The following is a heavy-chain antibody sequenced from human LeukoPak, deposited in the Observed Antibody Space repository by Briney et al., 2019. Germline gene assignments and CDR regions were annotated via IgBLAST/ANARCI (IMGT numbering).Heavy chain of an antibody. CDR3: ARSIVVVPAARYWDWFDP. J-gene: IGHJ5*02. CDR1: GGTFSSYA. Sequence: ASVKVSCTASGGTFSSYAISWVRQAPGQGLEWMGGIIPIFGTANYAQKFQGRVTITADESTSTAYMELSSLRSEDTAVYYCARSIVVVPAARYWDWFDPWGQGTLVTVSS. V-gene: IGHV1-69*13. CDR2: IIPIFGTA. D-gene: IGHD2-2*01.